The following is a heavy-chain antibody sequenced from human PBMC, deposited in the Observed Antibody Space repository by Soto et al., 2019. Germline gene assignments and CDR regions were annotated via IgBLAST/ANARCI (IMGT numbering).Heavy chain of an antibody. D-gene: IGHD3-10*01. CDR3: ARGRGTMVRGVDYYYGMDV. J-gene: IGHJ6*02. CDR2: INHSGST. V-gene: IGHV4-34*01. Sequence: SETLSLTCAVYGGSFRGDYWSWIRQPPGKGLEWIGEINHSGSTNYNPSLKSRVTISVDTSKNQFSLKLSSVTAADTAVYYCARGRGTMVRGVDYYYGMDVWGQGTAVT. CDR1: GGSFRGDY.